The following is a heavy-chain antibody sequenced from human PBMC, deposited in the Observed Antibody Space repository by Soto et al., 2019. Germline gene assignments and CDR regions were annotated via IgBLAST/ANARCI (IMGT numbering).Heavy chain of an antibody. V-gene: IGHV3-30*04. Sequence: GGSLRLSCAASGFTFSGYAMHWVRQPPGKGLEWVAVTSWDGNNKYYADSVKGRFTISRDNSKNTLYLQMNSQRAEDMAVYYCAKVIVAAAMVNYYYGMDVWGQGTTVTVSS. D-gene: IGHD2-2*01. J-gene: IGHJ6*02. CDR2: TSWDGNNK. CDR1: GFTFSGYA. CDR3: AKVIVAAAMVNYYYGMDV.